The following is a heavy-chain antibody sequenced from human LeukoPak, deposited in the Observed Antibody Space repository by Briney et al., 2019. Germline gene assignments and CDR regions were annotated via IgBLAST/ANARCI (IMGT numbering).Heavy chain of an antibody. Sequence: GASVKVSCKASGYTFTSYGISWVRQAPGQGLEWMGWISAYNGNTNYAQKLQGGVTMTRDTSISTAYMELSRLRSDDTAVYYCARDLRWLVSLLNYWGQGTLVTVSS. CDR3: ARDLRWLVSLLNY. V-gene: IGHV1-18*01. CDR1: GYTFTSYG. J-gene: IGHJ4*02. CDR2: ISAYNGNT. D-gene: IGHD5-12*01.